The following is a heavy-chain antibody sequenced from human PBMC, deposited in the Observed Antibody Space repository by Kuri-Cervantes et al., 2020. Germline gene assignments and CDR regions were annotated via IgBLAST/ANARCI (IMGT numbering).Heavy chain of an antibody. J-gene: IGHJ4*02. V-gene: IGHV3-9*01. Sequence: LSLTCAASGFTFDDYAMHWVRQAPGKGLEWVSGISWNSGSIGYADSVKGRFTISRDNSKNTLYLQMNSLRAEDTAIYYCAKGTAGHCSGSICYPFDYWGQGTLVTVSS. D-gene: IGHD2-15*01. CDR2: ISWNSGSI. CDR3: AKGTAGHCSGSICYPFDY. CDR1: GFTFDDYA.